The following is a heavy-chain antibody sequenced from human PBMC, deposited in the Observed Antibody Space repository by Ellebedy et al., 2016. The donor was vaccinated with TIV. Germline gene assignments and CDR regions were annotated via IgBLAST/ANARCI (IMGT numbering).Heavy chain of an antibody. V-gene: IGHV4-31*03. J-gene: IGHJ5*02. Sequence: SETLSLTXTVSGASITHPNPFWTWIRQLPGTGLEWIGYTYYDGSASYNPSLKDRVTISVDTSKSQFSLSLTSVTAADTAVYYCARIQGSYQSQEFDPWGQGTLVTVSS. CDR3: ARIQGSYQSQEFDP. D-gene: IGHD1-26*01. CDR1: GASITHPNPF. CDR2: TYYDGSA.